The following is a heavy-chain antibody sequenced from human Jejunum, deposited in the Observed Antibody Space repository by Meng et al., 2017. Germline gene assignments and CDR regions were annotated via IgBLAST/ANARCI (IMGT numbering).Heavy chain of an antibody. J-gene: IGHJ4*02. CDR3: ARKGGTYSTGHFPHFDY. D-gene: IGHD6-19*01. CDR1: GDSTSSDNW. CDR2: IFRTGTS. Sequence: RESGPAGVKPSGTLSLTGAVSGDSTSSDNWWSWVRQPPGKGPEWIGDIFRTGTSNYSPSLRSRVAIYMDKSKNQFSLSLNSVTAADTAVYYCARKGGTYSTGHFPHFDYWGQGTLVTVSS. V-gene: IGHV4-4*02.